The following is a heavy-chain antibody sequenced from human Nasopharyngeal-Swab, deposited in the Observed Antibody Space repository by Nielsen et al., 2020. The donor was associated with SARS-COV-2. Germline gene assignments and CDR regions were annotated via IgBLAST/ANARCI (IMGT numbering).Heavy chain of an antibody. CDR3: ARLMAEITMVSNWFDP. J-gene: IGHJ5*02. CDR2: IYYSVST. V-gene: IGHV4-39*01. Sequence: SQTLSLTCTVSGGSISSSCYYWGWILQPPGKGLEWIGSIYYSVSTYYNPSLKSRVTISVDTSKNQFSLKLCSVTAADTAVYYCARLMAEITMVSNWFDPWGQGTLVTVSS. D-gene: IGHD3-10*01. CDR1: GGSISSSCYY.